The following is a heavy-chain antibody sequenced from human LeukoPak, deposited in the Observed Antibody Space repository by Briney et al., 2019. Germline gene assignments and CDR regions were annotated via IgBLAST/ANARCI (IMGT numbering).Heavy chain of an antibody. CDR2: IKQDGSEK. V-gene: IGHV3-7*01. D-gene: IGHD2-15*01. J-gene: IGHJ4*02. CDR1: GFTFSNYW. Sequence: GGSLRLSCAGSGFTFSNYWMRWVRQAPGKGLEWVANIKQDGSEKYYVDSVRGRFTISRDNAKKSLYLQMESLRAEDTAVYYCAREAVVVVAATDYWGQGTLVTVSS. CDR3: AREAVVVVAATDY.